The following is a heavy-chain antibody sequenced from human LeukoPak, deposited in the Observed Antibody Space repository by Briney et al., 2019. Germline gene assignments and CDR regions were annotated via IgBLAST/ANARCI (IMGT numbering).Heavy chain of an antibody. J-gene: IGHJ4*02. CDR2: IRGSDGST. CDR1: GFTFSTYA. CDR3: AKDVYGDYGGLDY. Sequence: GESLRLSCAASGFTFSTYALSLVRQAPGKGLEWVSSIRGSDGSTYYADSVKGRFAISRDNSKNTLYLQMNSLRAEDTAVYYCAKDVYGDYGGLDYWGQGTLVTVSS. V-gene: IGHV3-23*01. D-gene: IGHD4-17*01.